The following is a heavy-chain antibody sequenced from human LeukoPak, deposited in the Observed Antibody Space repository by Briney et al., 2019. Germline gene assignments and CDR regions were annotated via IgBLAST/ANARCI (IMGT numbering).Heavy chain of an antibody. Sequence: GGSLRLSCAASGFTFSSYAMHWVRQAPGKGLEWVAVISYDGSNKYYADSVKGRFTISRNNAKNSLYLQMNSLRAEDTAVYYCAELGITMIGGVWGKGTTVTISS. CDR3: AELGITMIGGV. V-gene: IGHV3-30*04. J-gene: IGHJ6*04. CDR2: ISYDGSNK. D-gene: IGHD3-10*02. CDR1: GFTFSSYA.